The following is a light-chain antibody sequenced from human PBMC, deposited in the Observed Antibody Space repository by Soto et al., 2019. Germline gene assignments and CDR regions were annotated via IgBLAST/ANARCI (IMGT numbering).Light chain of an antibody. CDR1: QDINNY. J-gene: IGKJ4*01. CDR2: EAV. Sequence: DIQLTQSPTSLSASIGDRVTITCQASQDINNYLSWFQHKPGKAPKPLFFEAVYLETGVPSRFSGRASGTDSTVTISSLQPEDIATYYCQEFEDVPPHSFGGGTKVDIK. CDR3: QEFEDVPPHS. V-gene: IGKV1-33*01.